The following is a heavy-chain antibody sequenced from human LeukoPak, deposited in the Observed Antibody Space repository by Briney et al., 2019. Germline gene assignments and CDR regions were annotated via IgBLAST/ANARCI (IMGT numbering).Heavy chain of an antibody. CDR2: IIPIFGTA. D-gene: IGHD3-22*01. V-gene: IGHV1-69*13. Sequence: ASVTVSCTASGGTFSIYAISWVRQAPGQGLEWMGGIIPIFGTANYAQKFQGRVTITADESTSTAYMQLSSLRSEDTAVYYCAREKGLYYYDSSGTNAFDIWGQGTMVTVSS. J-gene: IGHJ3*02. CDR3: AREKGLYYYDSSGTNAFDI. CDR1: GGTFSIYA.